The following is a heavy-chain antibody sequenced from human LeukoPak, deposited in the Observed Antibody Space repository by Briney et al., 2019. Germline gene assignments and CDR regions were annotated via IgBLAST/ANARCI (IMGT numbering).Heavy chain of an antibody. Sequence: TGGSLRLSCAASGFTFSSYAMSWVRQAPGKGLEWVSGINWNGGSTGYADSVKGRFTISRDNAKSSLYLQMNSLRAEDTALYYCARGGEDIVVVVAAADKDYFDYWGQGTLVTVSS. V-gene: IGHV3-20*04. CDR3: ARGGEDIVVVVAAADKDYFDY. J-gene: IGHJ4*02. CDR1: GFTFSSYA. CDR2: INWNGGST. D-gene: IGHD2-15*01.